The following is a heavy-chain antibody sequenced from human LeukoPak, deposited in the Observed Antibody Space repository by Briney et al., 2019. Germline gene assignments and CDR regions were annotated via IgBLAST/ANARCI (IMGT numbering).Heavy chain of an antibody. V-gene: IGHV4-39*07. CDR1: GGSISSSSYY. J-gene: IGHJ4*02. D-gene: IGHD2-15*01. CDR2: IYYSGST. Sequence: PSETLSLTCTVSGGSISSSSYYWGWIRQPPGKGLEWIGSIYYSGSTYYNPSLKSRVTISVDTSKNQFSLKLSSVTAADTAVYYCARPSRNCSGGSCYVDNTDYWGQGTLVTVSS. CDR3: ARPSRNCSGGSCYVDNTDY.